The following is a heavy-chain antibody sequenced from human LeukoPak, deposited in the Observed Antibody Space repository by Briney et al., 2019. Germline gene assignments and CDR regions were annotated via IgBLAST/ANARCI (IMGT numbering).Heavy chain of an antibody. Sequence: SGPTLVKPTQTLTLTCTFSGFSLSTSGVGVGWIRQPPGKALEWLALIYWSDDKRYSPSLKSRLTITKDTSKNQVVLTMTNMDPVDTATYYCAHSPRGRWLQFNYFDYWGQGTLVTVSS. CDR2: IYWSDDK. D-gene: IGHD5-24*01. V-gene: IGHV2-5*01. CDR1: GFSLSTSGVG. J-gene: IGHJ4*02. CDR3: AHSPRGRWLQFNYFDY.